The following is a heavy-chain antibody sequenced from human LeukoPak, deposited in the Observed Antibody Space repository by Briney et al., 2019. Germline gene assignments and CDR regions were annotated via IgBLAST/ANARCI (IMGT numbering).Heavy chain of an antibody. V-gene: IGHV1-46*01. Sequence: GASVKVSCKASGYTFTSYYMHWVRQAPGQGLEWMGIINPSGGSTSYAQKFQGRVTMTRDTSTSTVYMGLSSLRSEDTAVYYCARGRITMVWGVTIRKGPPEDYYYMDVWGKGTTVTVSS. CDR3: ARGRITMVWGVTIRKGPPEDYYYMDV. D-gene: IGHD3-10*01. CDR1: GYTFTSYY. J-gene: IGHJ6*03. CDR2: INPSGGST.